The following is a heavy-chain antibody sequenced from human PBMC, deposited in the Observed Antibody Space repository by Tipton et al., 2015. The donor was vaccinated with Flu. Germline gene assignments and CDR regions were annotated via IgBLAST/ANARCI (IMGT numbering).Heavy chain of an antibody. CDR2: INHSGST. CDR3: ARPITPMVRGVYFDY. Sequence: TLSLTCTVSGGSISSYYWSWIRQPPGKGLEWIGEINHSGSTNYNPSLKSRVTISVDTSKNQFSLKLSSVTAADTAVYYCARPITPMVRGVYFDYWGQGTLVTVSS. J-gene: IGHJ4*02. V-gene: IGHV4-34*01. D-gene: IGHD3-10*01. CDR1: GGSISSYY.